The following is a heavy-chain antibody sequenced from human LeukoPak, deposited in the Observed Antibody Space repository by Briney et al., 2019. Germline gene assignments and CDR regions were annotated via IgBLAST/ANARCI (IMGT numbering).Heavy chain of an antibody. Sequence: SETLSFTCAGYGVSFSGYYWSWLRQPPGRGLEWSGEINHSGSTNYNPSLKSRVTISVETSKNQFSLKLTSVTAADTAVYYCPSAGYCSSTSCYRSAWFDPWGQGTLVTVSS. V-gene: IGHV4-34*01. CDR3: PSAGYCSSTSCYRSAWFDP. D-gene: IGHD2-2*01. CDR2: INHSGST. CDR1: GVSFSGYY. J-gene: IGHJ5*02.